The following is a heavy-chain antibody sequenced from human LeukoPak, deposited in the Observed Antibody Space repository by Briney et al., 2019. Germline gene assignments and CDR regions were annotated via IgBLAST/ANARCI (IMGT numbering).Heavy chain of an antibody. CDR2: IYYSGST. CDR3: ARDEEWLDAFDI. D-gene: IGHD3-3*01. CDR1: GGSFSSGGYY. J-gene: IGHJ3*02. Sequence: PSETLSLTCTVSGGSFSSGGYYWSWIRQHPGKGLEWIGYIYYSGSTYYNPSLKSRVTISVDTSKNQFSLKLSSVTAADTAVYYCARDEEWLDAFDIWGQGTMVTVSS. V-gene: IGHV4-31*03.